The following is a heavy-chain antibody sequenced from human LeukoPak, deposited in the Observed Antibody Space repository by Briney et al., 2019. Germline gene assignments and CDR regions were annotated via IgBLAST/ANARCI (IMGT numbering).Heavy chain of an antibody. Sequence: SETLSLTCAVYGASFSGYYWSWIRQPPGKGLEWIGEVNHSGITNSNPSLKSRVTISLDTSKNQFSLKLTSVTAADTAVYYCARGVVVPAAKYFDLWGRGTLVTVSS. V-gene: IGHV4-34*01. CDR2: VNHSGIT. J-gene: IGHJ2*01. CDR1: GASFSGYY. D-gene: IGHD2-2*01. CDR3: ARGVVVPAAKYFDL.